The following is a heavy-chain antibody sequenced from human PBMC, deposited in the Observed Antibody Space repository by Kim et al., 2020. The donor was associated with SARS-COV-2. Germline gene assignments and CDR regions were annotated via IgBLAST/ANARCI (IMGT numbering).Heavy chain of an antibody. V-gene: IGHV3-9*01. J-gene: IGHJ5*02. CDR1: GFTFDDYA. Sequence: GGSLRLSCAASGFTFDDYAMHWVRQAPGKGLEWVSGISWNSGSIGYADSVKGRFTISRDNAKNSLYLQMNSLRAEDTALYYCAKDKSGDILTGYYRNWFDPWGQGTLVTVSS. CDR2: ISWNSGSI. CDR3: AKDKSGDILTGYYRNWFDP. D-gene: IGHD3-9*01.